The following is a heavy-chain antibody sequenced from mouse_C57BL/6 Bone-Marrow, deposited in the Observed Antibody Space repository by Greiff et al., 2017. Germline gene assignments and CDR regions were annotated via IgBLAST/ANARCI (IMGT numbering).Heavy chain of an antibody. CDR3: ARDRGYDYVWFAY. V-gene: IGHV5-4*01. Sequence: DVQLVESGGGLVKPGGSLKLSCAASGFTFSSYAMSWVRQTPEKRLEWVATISDGGSYTYYPDNVKGRFTISRDNAKNNLYLQMSHLKSEDTAMYYCARDRGYDYVWFAYWGQGTLVTVSA. J-gene: IGHJ3*01. D-gene: IGHD2-4*01. CDR2: ISDGGSYT. CDR1: GFTFSSYA.